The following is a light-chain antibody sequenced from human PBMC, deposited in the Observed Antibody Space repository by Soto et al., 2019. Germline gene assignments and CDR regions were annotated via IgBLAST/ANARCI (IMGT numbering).Light chain of an antibody. V-gene: IGLV2-14*01. J-gene: IGLJ1*01. CDR2: DVS. CDR1: STDIGGNKY. CDR3: SSYTGGSTYV. Sequence: QSVLTQPASVSGSPEKSITISCTGTSTDIGGNKYVSWYQPHPGKAPKLMIYDVSNRPSGVSNRFSGSKSGNTATLTISGLHGEDEAEYYCSSYTGGSTYVFGTGTKLTVL.